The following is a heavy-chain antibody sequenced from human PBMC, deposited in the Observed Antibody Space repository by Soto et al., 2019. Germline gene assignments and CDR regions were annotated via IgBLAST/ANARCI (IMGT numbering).Heavy chain of an antibody. CDR3: AREYSSSSFPYYYGMDV. CDR1: GFTFSSYG. CDR2: IWYDGSNK. V-gene: IGHV3-33*01. J-gene: IGHJ6*02. D-gene: IGHD6-6*01. Sequence: QVQLVESGGGVVQPGRSLRLSCAASGFTFSSYGMHWVRQARGKGLEWVAVIWYDGSNKYYADSVKGRFTISRDNSKNTLYLQMNSLRAEDTAVYYCAREYSSSSFPYYYGMDVWGQGTTVTVSS.